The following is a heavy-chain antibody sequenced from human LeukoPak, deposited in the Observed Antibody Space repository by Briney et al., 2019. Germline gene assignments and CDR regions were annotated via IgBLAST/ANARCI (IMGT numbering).Heavy chain of an antibody. D-gene: IGHD2-21*02. CDR1: GFTVSSRY. J-gene: IGHJ4*02. CDR2: IHGDGST. Sequence: PGGSLRLSCAASGFTVSSRYMSWVRQAPGKGLEWVSVIHGDGSTYYADSAKGRFTISRDNSKNTLYLQMNSLRAGDTAVYYCARGESSDCTCIDYWGQGTLVSVSS. V-gene: IGHV3-53*01. CDR3: ARGESSDCTCIDY.